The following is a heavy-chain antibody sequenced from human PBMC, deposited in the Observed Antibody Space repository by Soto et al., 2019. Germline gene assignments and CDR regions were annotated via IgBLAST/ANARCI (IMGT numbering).Heavy chain of an antibody. CDR1: GFPVCSND. CDR2: IYSGGST. D-gene: IGHD6-19*01. Sequence: GGSLRLSCAASGFPVCSNDMSWVRQAPGKGLEWVSVIYSGGSTYYADSVKGRFTISRDNSKNTLYLQMNSLRAEDTAVYYCARDPSSGWYQGYDYWGQGTLVTVSS. CDR3: ARDPSSGWYQGYDY. V-gene: IGHV3-66*01. J-gene: IGHJ4*02.